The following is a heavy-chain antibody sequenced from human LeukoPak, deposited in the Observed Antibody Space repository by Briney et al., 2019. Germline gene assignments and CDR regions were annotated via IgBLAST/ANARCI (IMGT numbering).Heavy chain of an antibody. J-gene: IGHJ4*02. CDR2: ISGSGGTT. D-gene: IGHD6-13*01. CDR1: GFTFDAYG. V-gene: IGHV3-23*01. CDR3: AKALRQLAYYFDY. Sequence: PGGSLRVSCAASGFTFDAYGMSWVRQAPGKGLEWVSAISGSGGTTYYADSVKGRFTISRDNSKNTLYLQMNSLRVEDTAVYYCAKALRQLAYYFDYWGQGTLVTVSS.